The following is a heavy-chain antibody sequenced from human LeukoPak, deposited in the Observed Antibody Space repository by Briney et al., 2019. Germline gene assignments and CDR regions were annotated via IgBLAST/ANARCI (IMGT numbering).Heavy chain of an antibody. J-gene: IGHJ3*02. V-gene: IGHV5-51*01. D-gene: IGHD1-1*01. CDR1: GYRFTSYW. CDR2: IYPGDSDT. Sequence: GESLQISCKGSGYRFTSYWIGWVRQMPGKGLEWMGIIYPGDSDTRYSPSFQGQVTISADKSISTAYLQWSSLKASDTAMYYCARRTGGVLSAFDIWGQGTMVTVSS. CDR3: ARRTGGVLSAFDI.